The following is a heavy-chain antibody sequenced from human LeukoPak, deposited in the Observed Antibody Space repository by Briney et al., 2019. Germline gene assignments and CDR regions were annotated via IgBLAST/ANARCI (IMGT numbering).Heavy chain of an antibody. CDR1: GGSISSYY. Sequence: SETLSLTCTVSGGSISSYYWSWIRQPAGKGLEWIGRIYTSGSTNYNPSLKSRVTMSVDTSKNVFSLKLTSVTAADTAVYYCARAYYYDSSAAIDYWGQGILVTVSS. V-gene: IGHV4-4*07. CDR3: ARAYYYDSSAAIDY. CDR2: IYTSGST. D-gene: IGHD3-22*01. J-gene: IGHJ4*02.